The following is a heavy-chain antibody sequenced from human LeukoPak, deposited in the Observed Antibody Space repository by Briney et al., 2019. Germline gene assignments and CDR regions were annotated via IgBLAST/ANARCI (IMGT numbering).Heavy chain of an antibody. CDR2: INPSGGST. Sequence: ASVKVSCKASGYTFTSYYIHWVRQAPGQGLEWMGIINPSGGSTSYAQKFQGRVTMTRDMSTSTVYMGLSSLRSEDTAVYYCARPGGGYCSGGSCSYANPFDYWGQGTLVTVSS. CDR1: GYTFTSYY. D-gene: IGHD2-15*01. J-gene: IGHJ4*02. CDR3: ARPGGGYCSGGSCSYANPFDY. V-gene: IGHV1-46*01.